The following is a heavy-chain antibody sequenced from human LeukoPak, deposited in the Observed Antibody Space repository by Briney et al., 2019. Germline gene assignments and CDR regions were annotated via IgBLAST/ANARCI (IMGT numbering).Heavy chain of an antibody. Sequence: PGGSLRLSCAASGFTFSSYWMSWVRQAPGKGLEWVSGISGSGGSPYYADSVKDRFTFSRDTSKNTLYLQMNSLRAEDTAIYYCAKAGASSGWNWGQGTLVTVSS. CDR3: AKAGASSGWN. CDR1: GFTFSSYW. J-gene: IGHJ4*02. CDR2: ISGSGGSP. D-gene: IGHD6-19*01. V-gene: IGHV3-23*01.